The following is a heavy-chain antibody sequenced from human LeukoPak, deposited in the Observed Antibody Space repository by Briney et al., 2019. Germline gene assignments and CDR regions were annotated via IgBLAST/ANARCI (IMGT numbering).Heavy chain of an antibody. CDR1: GGSISSGSYY. CDR2: IYTSGST. Sequence: KSSETLSLTCTVSGGSISSGSYYWSWIRQPAGKGLEWIGRIYTSGSTNYNPSLKSRVTISVDTSKNQFSLKLSSVTAADTAVYYCAREDYDFWSGYSTFDYWGQGTLVTVSS. D-gene: IGHD3-3*01. J-gene: IGHJ4*02. V-gene: IGHV4-61*02. CDR3: AREDYDFWSGYSTFDY.